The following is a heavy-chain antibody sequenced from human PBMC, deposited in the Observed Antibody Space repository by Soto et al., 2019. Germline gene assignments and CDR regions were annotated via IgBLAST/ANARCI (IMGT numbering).Heavy chain of an antibody. CDR2: VKSRSHGGTT. Sequence: PGGSLRLSCTPSGFPFIDAWMSWVRQAPGKGLEWVGRVKSRSHGGTTDYAAPVRGRFTISRDDSKNTVYLQMNSLRTEDTAVYYCSNGGLSGHDFNHWGQGTTVTVSS. V-gene: IGHV3-15*01. CDR3: SNGGLSGHDFNH. D-gene: IGHD5-12*01. CDR1: GFPFIDAW. J-gene: IGHJ4*02.